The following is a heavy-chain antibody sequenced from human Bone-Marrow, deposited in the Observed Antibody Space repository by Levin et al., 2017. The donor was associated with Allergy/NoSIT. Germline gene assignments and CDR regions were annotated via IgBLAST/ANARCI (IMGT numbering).Heavy chain of an antibody. Sequence: VASVKVSCKASGYTFTGYYIHWVRQAPGQGLEWMGWINPNSGTTKSAQKFQGRVTMTRDTSISTVYMELSRLRSDDTAVYYCARDPTMGIGWFDPWGQGTLVTVSS. V-gene: IGHV1-2*02. J-gene: IGHJ5*02. CDR3: ARDPTMGIGWFDP. D-gene: IGHD7-27*01. CDR2: INPNSGTT. CDR1: GYTFTGYY.